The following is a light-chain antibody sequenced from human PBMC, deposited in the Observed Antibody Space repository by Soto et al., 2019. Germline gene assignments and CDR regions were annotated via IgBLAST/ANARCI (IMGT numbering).Light chain of an antibody. Sequence: IQLTPSPSSLSASVGDRVTITCRASQDISSYLAWYQQKPGKAPKPLIYDASTLQSGVPSRSSGSGPGTDFTLTISSLQPEDFATYYCHQLNSYPITFGQGTRREIK. J-gene: IGKJ5*01. V-gene: IGKV1-9*01. CDR1: QDISSY. CDR3: HQLNSYPIT. CDR2: DAS.